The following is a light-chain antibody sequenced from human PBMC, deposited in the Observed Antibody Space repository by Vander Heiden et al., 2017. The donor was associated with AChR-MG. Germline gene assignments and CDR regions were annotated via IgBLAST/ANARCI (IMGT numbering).Light chain of an antibody. Sequence: DIVMTQSPDSLAVSLGERATINCKSSQSVLHSSNNKNYLAWYQHKPGQPPKLLLYWASSRESGVPDRFSGSGSGTEFTLTISSLQAEDLAVYFCHQDDSTPRTFGQGTKLEIK. CDR2: WAS. V-gene: IGKV4-1*01. J-gene: IGKJ2*02. CDR1: QSVLHSSNNKNY. CDR3: HQDDSTPRT.